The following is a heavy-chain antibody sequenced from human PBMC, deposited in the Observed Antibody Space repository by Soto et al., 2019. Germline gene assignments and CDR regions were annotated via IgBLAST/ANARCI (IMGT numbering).Heavy chain of an antibody. CDR1: GFTFSNAW. V-gene: IGHV3-15*01. D-gene: IGHD2-2*01. CDR3: TTDPGPALHFCSSTSCLDY. J-gene: IGHJ4*02. CDR2: IKSKTDGGTT. Sequence: PGGSLRLSCAASGFTFSNAWMSRVRQAPGKGLEWVGRIKSKTDGGTTDYAAPVKGRFTISRDDSKNTLYLQMNSLKTEDTAVYYCTTDPGPALHFCSSTSCLDYWGQGTLVTVSS.